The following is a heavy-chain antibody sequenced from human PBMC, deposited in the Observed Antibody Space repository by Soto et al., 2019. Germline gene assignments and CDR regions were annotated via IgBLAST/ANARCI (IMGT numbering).Heavy chain of an antibody. Sequence: TGGSLRLSCAASGFTFSTYGMHWVRQAPGKGLEWVALIWSDGSIKYYVDSVKGRFTISRDNSKNTLYLQMSSLRAEDTALYYCARDPANYDSSFDAFDIWGQGTMVTVS. CDR2: IWSDGSIK. V-gene: IGHV3-33*01. CDR1: GFTFSTYG. D-gene: IGHD3-22*01. J-gene: IGHJ3*02. CDR3: ARDPANYDSSFDAFDI.